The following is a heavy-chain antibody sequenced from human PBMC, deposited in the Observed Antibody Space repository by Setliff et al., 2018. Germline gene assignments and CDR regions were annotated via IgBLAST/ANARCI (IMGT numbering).Heavy chain of an antibody. V-gene: IGHV3-21*01. CDR1: GFTFSSYS. CDR3: ARESVAATYNWFDP. J-gene: IGHJ5*02. CDR2: ISSSSSYI. D-gene: IGHD2-15*01. Sequence: GGSLRLSCAASGFTFSSYSMNWVRQAPGKGLEWVSSISSSSSYIYYADSVKGRFTISRDNAKNSLYLQMNSLRAEDTAVYYCARESVAATYNWFDPWGQGTLVTVSS.